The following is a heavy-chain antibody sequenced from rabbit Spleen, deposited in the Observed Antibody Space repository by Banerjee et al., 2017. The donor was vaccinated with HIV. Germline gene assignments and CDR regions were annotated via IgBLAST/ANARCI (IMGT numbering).Heavy chain of an antibody. D-gene: IGHD2-1*01. V-gene: IGHV1S45*01. J-gene: IGHJ4*01. Sequence: QEQLVESGGGLVQPEGSLTLTCTASGIDFSSTFRICWVRQAPGKGLEWIAWIYGDSGNTNYASWAKGRFTVSKTSSTTVTLQLNSLTAADTATYFCVRRGRGGDYNLWGPGTLVTVS. CDR3: VRRGRGGDYNL. CDR2: IYGDSGNT. CDR1: GIDFSSTFR.